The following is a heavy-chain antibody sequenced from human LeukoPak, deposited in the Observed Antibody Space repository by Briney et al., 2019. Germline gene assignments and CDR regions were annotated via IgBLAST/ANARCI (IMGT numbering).Heavy chain of an antibody. CDR1: GFTFSSYE. D-gene: IGHD3-10*01. CDR2: ISSSGSTI. CDR3: AGGARITMVRGGYYMDV. Sequence: GGSLRLSCAASGFTFSSYEMNWVRQAPGKGLEWVSYISSSGSTIYYADSVKGRFTISRDNAKNSLYLQMNSLRAEDTAVYYCAGGARITMVRGGYYMDVWGKGTTVTISS. J-gene: IGHJ6*03. V-gene: IGHV3-48*03.